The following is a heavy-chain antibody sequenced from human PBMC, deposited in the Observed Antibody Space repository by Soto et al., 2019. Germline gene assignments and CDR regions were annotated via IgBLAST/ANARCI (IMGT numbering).Heavy chain of an antibody. D-gene: IGHD3-22*01. J-gene: IGHJ4*02. CDR1: GFTFSSHS. Sequence: GSLRLSCAASGFTFSSHSMNWVRQAPGKGLEWLSYINSGSTTIYYADSVKGRFTISRDNAKNSLYLQMNNLRAEDTAVYYCACAEYYYHRSGWYYSSQGTLDIVSS. CDR2: INSGSTTI. V-gene: IGHV3-48*01. CDR3: ACAEYYYHRSGWYY.